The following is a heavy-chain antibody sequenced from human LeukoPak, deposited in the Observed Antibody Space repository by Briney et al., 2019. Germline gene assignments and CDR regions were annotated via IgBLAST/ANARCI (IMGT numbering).Heavy chain of an antibody. J-gene: IGHJ4*02. Sequence: GASVTLSFTSSAYTFTSYYIHWVRHAPGQGREWMGIINPSGGSTSYAQKFQGRVTMTRDTSASTVYMELSSLRSEDAAVYYCARAQSIGWVQPFHYWGQGTLVTVSS. CDR3: ARAQSIGWVQPFHY. CDR2: INPSGGST. CDR1: AYTFTSYY. D-gene: IGHD6-19*01. V-gene: IGHV1-46*01.